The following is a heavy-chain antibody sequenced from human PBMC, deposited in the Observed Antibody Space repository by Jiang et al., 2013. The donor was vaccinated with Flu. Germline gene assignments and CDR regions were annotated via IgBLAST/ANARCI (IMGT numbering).Heavy chain of an antibody. CDR1: IFNTYA. D-gene: IGHD1-26*01. Sequence: IFNTYAMNWVRQAPGQGLESDGMDQHQHWEPTYAQAFTGRFVFSLDTSVSTTYLQISSLKAEDTAVYYCARRYSGSLLPLQYWGQGTLVTVSS. CDR2: QHQHWEP. V-gene: IGHV7-4-1*02. CDR3: ARRYSGSLLPLQY. J-gene: IGHJ1*01.